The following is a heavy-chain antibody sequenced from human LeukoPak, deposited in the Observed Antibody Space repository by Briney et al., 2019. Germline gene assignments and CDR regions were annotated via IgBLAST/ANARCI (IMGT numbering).Heavy chain of an antibody. V-gene: IGHV3-7*05. CDR1: GFTFSSYW. Sequence: GGSLRLSCAASGFTFSSYWMSWVRQAPGKGLEWVANIKQDGSEKYYVDSVKGRFTISRDNAKNSLYLQMNSLRAEDTAVYYCAREGILGYCSSTSCYQWNWFDPWGQGTLVTVSS. D-gene: IGHD2-2*01. CDR3: AREGILGYCSSTSCYQWNWFDP. J-gene: IGHJ5*02. CDR2: IKQDGSEK.